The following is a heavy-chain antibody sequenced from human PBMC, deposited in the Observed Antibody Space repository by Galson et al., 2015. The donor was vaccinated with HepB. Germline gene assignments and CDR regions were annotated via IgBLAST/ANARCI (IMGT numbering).Heavy chain of an antibody. CDR1: GYTFTSYG. V-gene: IGHV1-18*04. J-gene: IGHJ6*02. D-gene: IGHD5-18*01. CDR2: ISAYNGNT. CDR3: ARDPAKVPRGYRPIYYYYGMDV. Sequence: SVKVSCKASGYTFTSYGISWVRQAPGQGLEWMGWISAYNGNTNYAQKLQGRVTMTTDTSTSTAYMELRSLRSDDTAVYYCARDPAKVPRGYRPIYYYYGMDVWGQGTTVTVSS.